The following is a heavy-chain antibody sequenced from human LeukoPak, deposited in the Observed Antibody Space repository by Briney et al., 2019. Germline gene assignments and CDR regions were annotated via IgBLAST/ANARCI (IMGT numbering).Heavy chain of an antibody. CDR2: INHSGST. J-gene: IGHJ6*03. D-gene: IGHD6-6*01. CDR1: GGSFSGYY. Sequence: SETLSLTCAVYGGSFSGYYWSWIRQPPGKGLEWIGEINHSGSTNYNPSLKSRVTISVDTSKNQFSLKLSSVTAADTAVYYCARGIAARYPSRHYYYYMDVWGKGTTVTVSS. V-gene: IGHV4-34*01. CDR3: ARGIAARYPSRHYYYYMDV.